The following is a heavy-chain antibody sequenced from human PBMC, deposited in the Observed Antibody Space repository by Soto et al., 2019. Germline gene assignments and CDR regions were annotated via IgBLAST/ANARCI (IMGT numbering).Heavy chain of an antibody. Sequence: ASVKVSCKASGYTFTSYGISWVRQAPGQGLEWMGWISAYNGNTNYAQKLQGRVTMTTDTSTSTAYMELRSLRSDDTAVYYCARGYDSSGYYYGWFDPWGQGTLVTVSS. CDR2: ISAYNGNT. CDR1: GYTFTSYG. V-gene: IGHV1-18*01. CDR3: ARGYDSSGYYYGWFDP. D-gene: IGHD3-22*01. J-gene: IGHJ5*02.